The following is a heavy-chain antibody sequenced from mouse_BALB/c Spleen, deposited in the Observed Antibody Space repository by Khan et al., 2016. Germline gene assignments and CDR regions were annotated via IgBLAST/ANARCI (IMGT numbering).Heavy chain of an antibody. Sequence: QVQLQQSGAELMKPGASVKISCKASGYTFSRYWIEWIKERPGHGLEWIGEILPGTDSTNYTDKFKGKAAFTADSSSSTAYIQLNSLTSEDSAVYDCARGAAWGQGTLVTVSA. CDR3: ARGAA. J-gene: IGHJ3*01. V-gene: IGHV1-9*01. CDR1: GYTFSRYW. CDR2: ILPGTDST.